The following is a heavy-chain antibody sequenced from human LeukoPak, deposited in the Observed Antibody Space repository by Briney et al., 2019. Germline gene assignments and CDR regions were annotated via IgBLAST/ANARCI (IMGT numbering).Heavy chain of an antibody. CDR1: GYSLSDLS. CDR2: FEPEEGAHGET. D-gene: IGHD1-1*01. V-gene: IGHV1-24*01. J-gene: IGHJ3*02. Sequence: ASVKVSCRVSGYSLSDLSIHWVRHVAAKGLEWMGGFEPEEGAHGETIFAQKFEDRLTLTEDTSADTAYVELVRLTSEDTAVYYCATDRLEIYALHIWGQGTAVTVSS. CDR3: ATDRLEIYALHI.